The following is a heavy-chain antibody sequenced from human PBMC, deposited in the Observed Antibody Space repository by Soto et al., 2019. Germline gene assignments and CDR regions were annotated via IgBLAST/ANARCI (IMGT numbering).Heavy chain of an antibody. Sequence: GGSLRLSCVVSGFTFSDVGMHWVRQSPGEGLAWVASISKDGLDRYYSESVKGRFTISRDDSKNTVFLQMNSLKVEDTAAYFCASPREGQWLDFDHWGQRTLVTVSS. CDR1: GFTFSDVG. J-gene: IGHJ4*02. D-gene: IGHD6-19*01. CDR2: ISKDGLDR. CDR3: ASPREGQWLDFDH. V-gene: IGHV3-30*19.